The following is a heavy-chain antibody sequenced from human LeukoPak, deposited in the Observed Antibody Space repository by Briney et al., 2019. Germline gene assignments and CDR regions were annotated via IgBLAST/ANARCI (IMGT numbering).Heavy chain of an antibody. CDR3: ARGEWDSSGYYLSGEHYYMDV. Sequence: QTGGSLRLACAASGFTFSSYEMNWVRQAPGKGLEWVSYISSSGSTIYYADSVKGRITISRDNAKNSLYLQMNSLRAEDTAVYYCARGEWDSSGYYLSGEHYYMDVWGKGTTVTVSS. V-gene: IGHV3-48*03. D-gene: IGHD3-22*01. J-gene: IGHJ6*03. CDR2: ISSSGSTI. CDR1: GFTFSSYE.